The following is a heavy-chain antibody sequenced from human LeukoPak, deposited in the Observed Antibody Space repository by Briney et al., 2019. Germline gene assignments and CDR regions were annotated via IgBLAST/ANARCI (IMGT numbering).Heavy chain of an antibody. CDR3: ARVSSSGWHLFDY. D-gene: IGHD6-19*01. CDR2: IYYSGST. V-gene: IGHV4-59*01. Sequence: SETLFLTCTVSGGSISSYYWGWIRQPPGKGLEWIGYIYYSGSTNYNPSLKSRVTISVDTSKNQFSLKLSSVTAADTAVYYCARVSSSGWHLFDYWGQGTLVTVSS. CDR1: GGSISSYY. J-gene: IGHJ4*02.